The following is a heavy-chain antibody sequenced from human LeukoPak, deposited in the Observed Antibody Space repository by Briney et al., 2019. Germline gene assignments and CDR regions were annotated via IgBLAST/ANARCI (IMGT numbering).Heavy chain of an antibody. Sequence: GESLKISCQGSGYSFTSYWIGWVRQMPGKGLEWMGIIYPGDSDTRYSPSFQGQVTISADKSISTAYLQWSSLKASDTAMYYCARRWPDCSGGSCYTGYFDYWGQGTLVTVSS. V-gene: IGHV5-51*01. CDR1: GYSFTSYW. CDR3: ARRWPDCSGGSCYTGYFDY. D-gene: IGHD2-15*01. CDR2: IYPGDSDT. J-gene: IGHJ4*02.